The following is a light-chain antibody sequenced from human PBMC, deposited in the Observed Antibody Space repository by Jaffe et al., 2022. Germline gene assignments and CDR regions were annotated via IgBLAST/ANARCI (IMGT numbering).Light chain of an antibody. CDR1: NIGSKS. Sequence: SYVLTQPPSVSVAPGKTARITCGGNNIGSKSVHWYQQKPGQAPVLVIYYDSDRPSGIPERFSGSNSGNTATLTISRVEAGDEADYYCQVWDSSSDLWVFGGGTKLTVL. CDR2: YDS. V-gene: IGLV3-21*04. CDR3: QVWDSSSDLWV. J-gene: IGLJ3*02.